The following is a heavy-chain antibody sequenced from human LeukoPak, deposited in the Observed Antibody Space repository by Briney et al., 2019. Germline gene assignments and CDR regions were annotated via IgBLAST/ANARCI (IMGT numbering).Heavy chain of an antibody. V-gene: IGHV1-18*01. D-gene: IGHD3-22*01. CDR1: GYTFTSYG. CDR2: ISADNGNT. J-gene: IGHJ3*02. Sequence: ASVKVSCKASGYTFTSYGISWVRQAPGQGLEWMGWISADNGNTNYAQKLQGRVTMTTDTSTSTAYMELRSLRSDDTAVYYCARSAYYYDSSGYPRDAFDIWGQGTIVTVSS. CDR3: ARSAYYYDSSGYPRDAFDI.